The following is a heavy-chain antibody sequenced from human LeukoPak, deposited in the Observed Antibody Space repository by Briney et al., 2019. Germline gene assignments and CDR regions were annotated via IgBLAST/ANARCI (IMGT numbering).Heavy chain of an antibody. Sequence: GGSLRLSCAASGFTFDDYAMHWVRQAPGKGLEWVSLISGDGGSTYYADSVKGRFTISRDNSKNSLYLQMNSLRTEDTALYYCAKTDRYYYDSSGYYNYWGQGTLVTVSS. J-gene: IGHJ4*02. CDR3: AKTDRYYYDSSGYYNY. CDR1: GFTFDDYA. D-gene: IGHD3-22*01. V-gene: IGHV3-43*02. CDR2: ISGDGGST.